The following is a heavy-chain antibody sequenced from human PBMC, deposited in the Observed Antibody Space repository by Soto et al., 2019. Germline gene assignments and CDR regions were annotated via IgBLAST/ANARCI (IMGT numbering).Heavy chain of an antibody. V-gene: IGHV4-31*03. CDR1: GAPISSGGFY. CDR2: IYNSGTT. J-gene: IGHJ5*02. CDR3: AREPISTPRGVTQVDP. Sequence: SETLSLTCNVSGAPISSGGFYWSWIRQHPGKGPEWLGYIYNSGTTFYNPSLGSRVTMSLDAAKNHFSLELRSVTVADTAVYYCAREPISTPRGVTQVDPWGQGTQVTVSS. D-gene: IGHD3-10*01.